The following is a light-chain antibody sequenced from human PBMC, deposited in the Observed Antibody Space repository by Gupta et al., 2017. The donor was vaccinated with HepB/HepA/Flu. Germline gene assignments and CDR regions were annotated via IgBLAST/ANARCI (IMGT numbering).Light chain of an antibody. Sequence: QSVLTPPPSASGTPGQRVTISCSGSNSNIGTNTVDWYQQVPGTAPKLLMYNNNQRPSGVPDRFSASKSSTSASLAISGLQSEDEADYYGSTWDGGLNGQVFCGGTKVTVL. CDR2: NNN. J-gene: IGLJ3*02. CDR3: STWDGGLNGQV. V-gene: IGLV1-44*01. CDR1: NSNIGTNT.